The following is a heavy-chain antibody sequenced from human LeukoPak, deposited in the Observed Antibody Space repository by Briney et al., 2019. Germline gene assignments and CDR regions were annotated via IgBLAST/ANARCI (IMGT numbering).Heavy chain of an antibody. CDR3: ARETKDIYSPSWGLYDTYYYIDA. CDR2: ISNSGGT. V-gene: IGHV4-61*02. D-gene: IGHD5/OR15-5a*01. Sequence: PSQTLSLTCAVSPGSMDSGLYYWTWIRQPAGKGLEWIGRISNSGGTAYNPSLRSRVTITLDTSNNHLSLNVTSVTAADTAVYYCARETKDIYSPSWGLYDTYYYIDAWGKGTTVTVSS. J-gene: IGHJ6*03. CDR1: PGSMDSGLYY.